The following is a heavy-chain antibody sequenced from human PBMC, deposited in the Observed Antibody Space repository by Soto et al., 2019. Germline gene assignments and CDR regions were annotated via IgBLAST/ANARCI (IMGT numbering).Heavy chain of an antibody. CDR1: GDSMRSFY. CDR3: TRVGGYYGDYPNFDY. V-gene: IGHV4-59*01. J-gene: IGHJ4*02. Sequence: SETLALTCTVYGDSMRSFYWSWIRQPPGKGLEWIGNIYYSGSTNYNPSRKSRVTMSVDMSRNQVSLKLSSVTAADTAVYYCTRVGGYYGDYPNFDYWGQVALVTFSS. D-gene: IGHD4-17*01. CDR2: IYYSGST.